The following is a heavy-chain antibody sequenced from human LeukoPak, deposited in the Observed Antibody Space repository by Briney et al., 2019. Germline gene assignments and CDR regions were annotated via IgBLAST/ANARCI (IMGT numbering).Heavy chain of an antibody. J-gene: IGHJ4*02. CDR1: GGSISSSSYY. D-gene: IGHD3-22*01. Sequence: SETLSLTCTVSGGSISSSSYYWGWIRQPPGKGLEWIGSIYYSGSTYSNPSLKSRVTITVDTYKNQFSLKLSSVTAADTAVYYCARLSSYYYDSSGYQYYFDFWGQGTLVTVSS. CDR2: IYYSGST. CDR3: ARLSSYYYDSSGYQYYFDF. V-gene: IGHV4-39*01.